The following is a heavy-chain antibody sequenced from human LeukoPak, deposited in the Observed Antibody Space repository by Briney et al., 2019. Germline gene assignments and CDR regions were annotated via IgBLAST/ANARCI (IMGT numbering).Heavy chain of an antibody. V-gene: IGHV4-38-2*01. CDR2: IYHSGST. Sequence: PSETLSLTCAVSGYSISSGYYWGWIRQPPGKGLEWIGSIYHSGSTYYNPPLKSRVTISVDTSKNQFSLKLSSVTAADTAVYYCARSPERWLQLLIDYWGQGTLATVSS. CDR1: GYSISSGYY. CDR3: ARSPERWLQLLIDY. J-gene: IGHJ4*02. D-gene: IGHD5-24*01.